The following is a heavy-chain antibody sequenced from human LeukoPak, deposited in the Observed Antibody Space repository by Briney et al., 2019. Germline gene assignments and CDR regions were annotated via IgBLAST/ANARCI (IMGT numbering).Heavy chain of an antibody. CDR1: GGSFSGYY. D-gene: IGHD6-13*01. V-gene: IGHV4-34*01. CDR2: INHSGST. CDR3: ASGSSSLFDY. Sequence: PSETLSLTCAVYGGSFSGYYWGWIRQPPGKGLEWIGEINHSGSTNYNPSLKSRVTISVDTSKNQFSLKLSSVTAADTAVYYCASGSSSLFDYWGQGTLVTVSS. J-gene: IGHJ4*02.